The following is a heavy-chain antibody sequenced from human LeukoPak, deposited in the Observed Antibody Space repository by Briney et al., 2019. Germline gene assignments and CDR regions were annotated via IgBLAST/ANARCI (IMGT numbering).Heavy chain of an antibody. V-gene: IGHV1-3*01. CDR3: TSNSGWLLDAFDV. Sequence: ASVKVSCKASGYTFTNYAMHWVRQAPGQRLEWMGWINAGNGNTKYSQYFQGRVTITRDTSASITYMELASLRSEDTAVYYCTSNSGWLLDAFDVWGQGTMVTVSS. CDR2: INAGNGNT. D-gene: IGHD6-19*01. J-gene: IGHJ3*01. CDR1: GYTFTNYA.